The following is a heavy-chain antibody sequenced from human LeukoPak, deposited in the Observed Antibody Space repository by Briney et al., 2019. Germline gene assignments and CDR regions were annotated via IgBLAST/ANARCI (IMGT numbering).Heavy chain of an antibody. CDR2: IYYSGST. D-gene: IGHD5-12*01. Sequence: GSLRLSCAASGFTFSSYSMNWVRQPPGKGLEWIGYIYYSGSTNYNPSLKSRVTISVDTSKNQFSLKLSSVTAADTAVYYCARVEEWLRLDYWGQGTLVTVSS. CDR3: ARVEEWLRLDY. CDR1: GFTFSSYS. V-gene: IGHV4-59*01. J-gene: IGHJ4*02.